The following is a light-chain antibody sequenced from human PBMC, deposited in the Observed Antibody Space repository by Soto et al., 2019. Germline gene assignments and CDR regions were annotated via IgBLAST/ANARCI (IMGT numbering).Light chain of an antibody. CDR3: QQRRIWPIT. J-gene: IGKJ5*01. Sequence: EIVLTQSPVTLSLSPGERATLSCRASQSINNYLAWYQQKPGQAPRLLIYDVSNRATGIPARFSGSGSGTDFTLTISSLEPEDFAVYYCQQRRIWPITFGQGTRLDIK. CDR2: DVS. V-gene: IGKV3-11*01. CDR1: QSINNY.